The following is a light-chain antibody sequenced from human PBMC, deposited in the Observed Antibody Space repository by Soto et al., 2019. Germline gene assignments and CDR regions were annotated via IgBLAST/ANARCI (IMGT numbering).Light chain of an antibody. CDR1: NSNIGSNT. J-gene: IGLJ7*01. Sequence: QSVLTQPPSASGTPGQKVTISCSGSNSNIGSNTVSWFQQLPGRAPKLLLYNNIYRPPGVPDRFSGSKSGTSVSLAISGLQSEDEADYYCAAWDDSLDGHFVFGGGTQLTVL. V-gene: IGLV1-44*01. CDR3: AAWDDSLDGHFV. CDR2: NNI.